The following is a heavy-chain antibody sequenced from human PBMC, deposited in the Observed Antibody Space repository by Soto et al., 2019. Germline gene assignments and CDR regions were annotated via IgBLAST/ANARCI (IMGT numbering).Heavy chain of an antibody. CDR1: SGSISTDY. J-gene: IGHJ4*02. CDR2: IYYSGST. V-gene: IGHV4-59*01. Sequence: QVQLQESGPGLMKPSETLSLTCTVSSGSISTDYWTWIRQPPGKGREWIGYIYYSGSTNYSPSLKSRVTISVDTSKNQFSLKLSSVTAADTAVYYCARISRSPNSGYFDYWGQGTLVTVSS. CDR3: ARISRSPNSGYFDY. D-gene: IGHD1-26*01.